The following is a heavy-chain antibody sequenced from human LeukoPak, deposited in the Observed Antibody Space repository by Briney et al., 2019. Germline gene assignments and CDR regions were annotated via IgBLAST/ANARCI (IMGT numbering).Heavy chain of an antibody. D-gene: IGHD2-21*02. CDR2: IYSGGST. Sequence: GGSLRLSCAASGFTVSSNYMSWVRQAPGKGLEWVSVIYSGGSTSYADSVKGRFTISRDNSKNTLYLQMNSLRAEDTAVYYCAREVTPRSRRDYYYYGMDVWGQGTTVTVSS. CDR1: GFTVSSNY. CDR3: AREVTPRSRRDYYYYGMDV. J-gene: IGHJ6*02. V-gene: IGHV3-66*01.